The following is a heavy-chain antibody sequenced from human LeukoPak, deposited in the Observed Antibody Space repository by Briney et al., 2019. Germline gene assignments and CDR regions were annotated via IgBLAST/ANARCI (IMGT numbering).Heavy chain of an antibody. V-gene: IGHV3-30*04. J-gene: IGHJ3*02. CDR2: ISYDGSNK. CDR3: AREDSSGYYNLLAFDI. CDR1: GFIFSAYT. D-gene: IGHD3-22*01. Sequence: GGSLRLSCAASGFIFSAYTMHWVRQTPGKGLEWVAVISYDGSNKYYADSVKGRFTISRDNSKNTLYLQMNSLRAEDTAVYYCAREDSSGYYNLLAFDIWGQGTMVTVSS.